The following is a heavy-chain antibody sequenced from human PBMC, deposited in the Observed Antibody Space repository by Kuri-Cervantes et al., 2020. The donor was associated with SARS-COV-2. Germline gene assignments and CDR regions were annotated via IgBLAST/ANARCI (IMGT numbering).Heavy chain of an antibody. J-gene: IGHJ3*02. CDR1: GGTFSSYA. CDR2: IIPIFGTA. D-gene: IGHD4-23*01. V-gene: IGHV1-69*05. Sequence: SVKVSCKASGGTFSSYAISWVRQAPGQGLEWMGGIIPIFGTANYAQKFQGRVTITTDESTSTVYMELSSLRSEDTAVYYCASFYGGNSGDAFDIWGQGTMVTVSS. CDR3: ASFYGGNSGDAFDI.